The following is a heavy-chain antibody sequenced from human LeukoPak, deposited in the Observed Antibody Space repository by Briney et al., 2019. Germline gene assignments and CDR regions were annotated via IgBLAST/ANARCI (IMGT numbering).Heavy chain of an antibody. D-gene: IGHD5-12*01. CDR2: IIPIFGTA. V-gene: IGHV1-69*13. Sequence: GASVKVSCKASGGTFSSYAISWVRQAPGQGLEWMGGIIPIFGTANYAQKFQGRVTITADESTSTAYMELSSLRSEDTAVYYCARGRDIVATAGAFDIWGQGTMVTVSS. CDR1: GGTFSSYA. J-gene: IGHJ3*02. CDR3: ARGRDIVATAGAFDI.